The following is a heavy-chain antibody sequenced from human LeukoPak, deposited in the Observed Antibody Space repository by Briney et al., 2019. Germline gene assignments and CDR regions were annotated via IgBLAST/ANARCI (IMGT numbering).Heavy chain of an antibody. V-gene: IGHV4-38-2*01. CDR1: GYSISSNYY. CDR3: AATPRPAFDY. CDR2: IYHSGTT. J-gene: IGHJ4*02. Sequence: SETLSLTCAVSGYSISSNYYWGWIRQPPGKGLEWIGTIYHSGTTYYNPSLKSRLTISVDTSKNQFSLKLSSVTAADTAVYYCAATPRPAFDYWGRGTLVTVSS.